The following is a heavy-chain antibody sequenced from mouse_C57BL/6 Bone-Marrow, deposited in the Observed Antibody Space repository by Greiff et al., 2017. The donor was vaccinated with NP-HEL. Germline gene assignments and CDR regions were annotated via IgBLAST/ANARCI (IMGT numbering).Heavy chain of an antibody. CDR3: TTGLWFAY. Sequence: EVQLQQSGAELVRPGASVKLSCTASGFNIKDDYMHWVKQRPELGLEWIGWIDPENGDTEYASKFQGKATITADTSSNTAYLQLSSLTSEDTAVYYCTTGLWFAYWGQGTLVTVSA. CDR2: IDPENGDT. V-gene: IGHV14-4*01. D-gene: IGHD3-3*01. CDR1: GFNIKDDY. J-gene: IGHJ3*01.